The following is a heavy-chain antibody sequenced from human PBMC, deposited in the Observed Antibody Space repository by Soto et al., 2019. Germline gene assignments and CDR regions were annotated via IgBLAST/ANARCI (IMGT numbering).Heavy chain of an antibody. Sequence: QLVQSGAEVKKPGASVRVSCKTSGPTFIAYYIHWVRQAPGQGLEWMGWIDPKSGGTTYEQKFLGRVTMTRDTSINTAYMDLNRLTSDDTAVYYCARDRCTTDRCYTHHFDVWGQGTTVTVSS. D-gene: IGHD2-8*01. CDR2: IDPKSGGT. CDR3: ARDRCTTDRCYTHHFDV. J-gene: IGHJ6*02. CDR1: GPTFIAYY. V-gene: IGHV1-2*02.